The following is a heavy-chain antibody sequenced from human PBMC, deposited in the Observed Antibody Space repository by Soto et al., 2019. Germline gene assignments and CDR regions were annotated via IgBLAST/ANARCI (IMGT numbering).Heavy chain of an antibody. V-gene: IGHV4-30-4*01. CDR1: GGYISSGDYY. CDR2: IYYSGST. D-gene: IGHD5-12*01. CDR3: ARDRTYSGYDFGDQPKDYYYYGMDV. Sequence: SETLSLTCTVSGGYISSGDYYWSWIRQPPGKGLEWIGYIYYSGSTYYNPSLKSRVTISVDTSKNQFSLKLSSVTAADTAVYYCARDRTYSGYDFGDQPKDYYYYGMDVWGQGTTVTVSS. J-gene: IGHJ6*02.